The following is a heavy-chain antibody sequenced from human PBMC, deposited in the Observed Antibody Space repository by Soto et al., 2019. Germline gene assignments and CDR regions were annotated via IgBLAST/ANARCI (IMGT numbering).Heavy chain of an antibody. Sequence: QVQLVQSGAEVKKPGSSVKVSCKASGGTFSSYAISWVRQAPGQGLEWMGGLIPIFGTANYAQKFQGRVTISAEESTSTAYMELSSLRSEDTAVYYCATHPRATITYYYGMDVWGQGTTVTVSS. V-gene: IGHV1-69*12. D-gene: IGHD5-12*01. CDR3: ATHPRATITYYYGMDV. J-gene: IGHJ6*02. CDR2: LIPIFGTA. CDR1: GGTFSSYA.